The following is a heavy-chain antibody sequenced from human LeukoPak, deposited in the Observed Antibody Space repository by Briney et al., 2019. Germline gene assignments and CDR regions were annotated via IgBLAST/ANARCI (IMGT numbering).Heavy chain of an antibody. CDR1: GFIFRRFE. J-gene: IGHJ4*02. D-gene: IGHD6-19*01. V-gene: IGHV3-48*03. CDR2: ISSGATTM. CDR3: ALLAVASDFDY. Sequence: HAGGSPRLSCAASGFIFRRFEMYWVRQAPGKGLEWIAYISSGATTMYYADSVKGRFTISRDDAKNSLFLQMNSLRAEDTAVYYCALLAVASDFDYWGQGALVTVSS.